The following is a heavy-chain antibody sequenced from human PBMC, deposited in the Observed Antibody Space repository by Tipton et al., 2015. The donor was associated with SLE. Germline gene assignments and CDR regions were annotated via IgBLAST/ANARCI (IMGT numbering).Heavy chain of an antibody. CDR2: IYYSGST. V-gene: IGHV4-59*01. Sequence: LRLSCTVSGGSISSYYWGWIRQPPGKGLEWIGYIYYSGSTNYNPSLKSRVTISVDTSKNQFSLKLSSVTAADTAVYYCARPHIMAAAGDQAPTAFDIWGQGTMVSVSS. CDR3: ARPHIMAAAGDQAPTAFDI. J-gene: IGHJ3*02. CDR1: GGSISSYY. D-gene: IGHD6-13*01.